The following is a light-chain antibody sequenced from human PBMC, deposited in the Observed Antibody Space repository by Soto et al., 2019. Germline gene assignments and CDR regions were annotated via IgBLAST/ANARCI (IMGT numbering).Light chain of an antibody. Sequence: EMVLTQSPATLSLSPGERATLSCRASQSVSSYLAWYQQRPGQAPRLLIYDASNRATGIPDRFSGSGSGTDFTLTISSLEPEDFAVYYCQQRDIWPWTFGQGTKVDIK. J-gene: IGKJ1*01. CDR3: QQRDIWPWT. V-gene: IGKV3-11*01. CDR1: QSVSSY. CDR2: DAS.